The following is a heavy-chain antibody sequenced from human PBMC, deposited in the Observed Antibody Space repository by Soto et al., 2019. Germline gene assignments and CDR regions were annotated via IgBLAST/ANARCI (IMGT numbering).Heavy chain of an antibody. CDR2: ISGSGGST. CDR1: GFTFSSYA. Sequence: GGSLILSCAASGFTFSSYAMSWVRPAPGKGLEWVSAISGSGGSTYYADSVKGRFTISRDNSKNTLYLQMNSLRAEDTAVYYCAKAQSLVVPLGYWGQGTLVNVSS. D-gene: IGHD2-2*01. V-gene: IGHV3-23*01. CDR3: AKAQSLVVPLGY. J-gene: IGHJ4*02.